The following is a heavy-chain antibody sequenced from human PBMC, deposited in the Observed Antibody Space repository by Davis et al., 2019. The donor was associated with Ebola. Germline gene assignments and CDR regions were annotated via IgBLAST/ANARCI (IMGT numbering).Heavy chain of an antibody. CDR2: ISAYNGNT. CDR1: GYTFTSYG. D-gene: IGHD3-3*01. J-gene: IGHJ4*02. Sequence: ASVKVSCKASGYTFTSYGISWVRQAPGQGLEWMGWISAYNGNTNYAQKLQGRVTMTTDTSTSTAYMELSSLRSEDTAVYYCARAQFPTTSGHWGQGTLVTVSS. CDR3: ARAQFPTTSGH. V-gene: IGHV1-18*04.